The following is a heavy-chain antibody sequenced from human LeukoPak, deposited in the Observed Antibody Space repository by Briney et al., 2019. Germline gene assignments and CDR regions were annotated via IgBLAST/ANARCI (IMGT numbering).Heavy chain of an antibody. J-gene: IGHJ6*03. V-gene: IGHV1-69*05. CDR2: IIPIFGTA. Sequence: SVKVSCKASGGTFSSYAISWVRQAPGQGLEWMGGIIPIFGTANYAQKFQGRVTMTRNTSISTAYMELSSLRSEDTAVYYCARGGGGSRYYYYYYMDVWGKGTTVTISS. CDR1: GGTFSSYA. D-gene: IGHD6-19*01. CDR3: ARGGGGSRYYYYYYMDV.